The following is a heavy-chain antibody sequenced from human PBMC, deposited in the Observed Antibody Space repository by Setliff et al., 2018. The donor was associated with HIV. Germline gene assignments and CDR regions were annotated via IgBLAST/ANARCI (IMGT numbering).Heavy chain of an antibody. CDR2: IIPIFGTA. J-gene: IGHJ3*02. V-gene: IGHV1-69*05. CDR3: AAPSGWLEFDHAFDI. Sequence: ASVKVSCKTSGGTLSNYVITWVRQAPGQGLEWMGGIIPIFGTANYAQKFQGRVTITTDESTSTAYMELSSLRSEDTAVYYCAAPSGWLEFDHAFDIWGQGTMVTVSS. D-gene: IGHD3-3*01. CDR1: GGTLSNYV.